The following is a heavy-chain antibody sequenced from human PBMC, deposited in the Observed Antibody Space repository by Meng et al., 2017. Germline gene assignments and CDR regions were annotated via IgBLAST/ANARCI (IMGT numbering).Heavy chain of an antibody. CDR1: GFSLSTSGVG. J-gene: IGHJ5*02. Sequence: QITLKESGPTLVKPTQTLTLTCTFSGFSLSTSGVGVGWIRQPPGKALEWLALIYWDDDKRYSPSLKSRLTITKDTSKNQVVLTMTNMDPVDAATYYCAHRRGDSREGWFDPWGQGTLVTVSS. D-gene: IGHD2-21*02. V-gene: IGHV2-5*02. CDR2: IYWDDDK. CDR3: AHRRGDSREGWFDP.